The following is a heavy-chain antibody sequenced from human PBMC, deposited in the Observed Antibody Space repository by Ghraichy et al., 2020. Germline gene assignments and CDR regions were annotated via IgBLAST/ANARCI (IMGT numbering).Heavy chain of an antibody. CDR1: GGSVSSGSYY. Sequence: SETLSLTCTVSGGSVSSGSYYWSWIRQPPGKGLEWIGYIYYSGSTNYNPSLKSRVTISVDTSKNQFSLKLSSVTAADTVVYYCARERSMKVRGVYYYYYMDVWGKGTTVTVSS. CDR3: ARERSMKVRGVYYYYYMDV. V-gene: IGHV4-61*01. CDR2: IYYSGST. J-gene: IGHJ6*03. D-gene: IGHD6-13*01.